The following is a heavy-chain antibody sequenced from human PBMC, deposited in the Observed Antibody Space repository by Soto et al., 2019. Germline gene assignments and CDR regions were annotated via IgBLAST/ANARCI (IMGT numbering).Heavy chain of an antibody. CDR3: ARLGVNGYCSSTSCYKPYYYYYYMDV. CDR2: IYYSGST. Sequence: SETLSLTCTVSGGSISSYYWSWIRQPPGKGLEWIGYIYYSGSTNYNPSLKSRVTISVDTSKNQFSLKLSSVTAADTAVYYCARLGVNGYCSSTSCYKPYYYYYYMDVWGKGTTVTVSS. V-gene: IGHV4-59*08. CDR1: GGSISSYY. J-gene: IGHJ6*03. D-gene: IGHD2-2*02.